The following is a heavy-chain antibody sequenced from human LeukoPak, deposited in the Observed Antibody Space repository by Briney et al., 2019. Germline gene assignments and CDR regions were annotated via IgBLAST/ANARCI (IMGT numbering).Heavy chain of an antibody. Sequence: SVKVSCKASGGTFSSYAISWVRQAPGQGLEWMGRIIPVLGIANYAQKFQGRVTITADKSTSTAYMELSSLRSEDTAVYYCARAPRRYYDSSGYYYDYWGQGTLVTVSS. CDR2: IIPVLGIA. V-gene: IGHV1-69*04. CDR1: GGTFSSYA. J-gene: IGHJ4*02. CDR3: ARAPRRYYDSSGYYYDY. D-gene: IGHD3-22*01.